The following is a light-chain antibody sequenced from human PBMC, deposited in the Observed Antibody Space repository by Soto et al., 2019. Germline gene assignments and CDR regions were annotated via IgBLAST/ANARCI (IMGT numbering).Light chain of an antibody. CDR2: DNS. CDR1: SSDIGDSY. CDR3: ATWDNSLSAV. Sequence: QSVLTQPPSVSAAPGQKVTISCSGDSSDIGDSYVYWYQHLPGTAPKLLIYDNSKRPSGIPGRFSGSKSGTSATLAITGLQTGDEANYYCATWDNSLSAVFGGGTKLTVL. V-gene: IGLV1-51*01. J-gene: IGLJ3*02.